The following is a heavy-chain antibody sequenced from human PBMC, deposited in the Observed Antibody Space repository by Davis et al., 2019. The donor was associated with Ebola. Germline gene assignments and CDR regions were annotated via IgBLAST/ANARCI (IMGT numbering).Heavy chain of an antibody. CDR2: IIPIFGTA. CDR3: ASTLDDSSGS. D-gene: IGHD3-22*01. J-gene: IGHJ4*02. Sequence: SVKVSCKASGYTFTSYGISWVRQAPGQGLEWMGGIIPIFGTANYAQKFQGRVTITADESTSTAYMELSSLRSEDTAVYYCASTLDDSSGSWGQGTLVTVSS. CDR1: GYTFTSYG. V-gene: IGHV1-69*13.